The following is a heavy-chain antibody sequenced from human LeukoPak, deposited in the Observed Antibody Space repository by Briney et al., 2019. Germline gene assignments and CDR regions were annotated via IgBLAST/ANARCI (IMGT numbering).Heavy chain of an antibody. V-gene: IGHV4-34*01. Sequence: PSETLSLTCAVYGGSFSGYYWSWIRQPPGKGPEWIGEINHSGSTNYNPSLKSRVTISVDTSKNQFSLKLSSVTAADTAVYYCARLSLLGSGWYFDYWGQGTLVTVSS. CDR1: GGSFSGYY. CDR3: ARLSLLGSGWYFDY. D-gene: IGHD6-19*01. CDR2: INHSGST. J-gene: IGHJ4*02.